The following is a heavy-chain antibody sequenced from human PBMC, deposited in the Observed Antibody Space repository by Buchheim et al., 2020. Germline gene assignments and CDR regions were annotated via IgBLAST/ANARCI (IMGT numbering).Heavy chain of an antibody. CDR2: IYSGGST. CDR3: ARDLWFRSTPWFDP. CDR1: GFTFSSYA. D-gene: IGHD3-10*01. V-gene: IGHV3-30*14. Sequence: QVQLVESGGGVVQPGRSLRLSCAASGFTFSSYAMHWVRQAPGKGLEWVAVIYSGGSTYYADSVKGRFTISRDNSKNTLYLQMNSLRAEDTAVYYCARDLWFRSTPWFDPWGQGTL. J-gene: IGHJ5*02.